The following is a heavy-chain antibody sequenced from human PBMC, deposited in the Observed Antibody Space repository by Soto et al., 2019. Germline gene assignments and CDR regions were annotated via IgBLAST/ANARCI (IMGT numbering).Heavy chain of an antibody. CDR2: IYYTGST. CDR1: GGSISSGDYY. D-gene: IGHD3-10*01. J-gene: IGHJ4*02. CDR3: ARAQGSGFLVS. V-gene: IGHV4-30-4*01. Sequence: QVXLQESGPGLVKPSQTLSLTCTVSGGSISSGDYYWSWIRQPPGKGLEWIGYIYYTGSTYYIPSLXSRVTISVDTSKNQFSPKLSSVTAADTAVYYCARAQGSGFLVSWGQGTLVTVSS.